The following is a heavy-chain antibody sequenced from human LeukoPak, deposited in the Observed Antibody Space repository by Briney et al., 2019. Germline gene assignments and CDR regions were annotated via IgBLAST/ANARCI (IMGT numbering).Heavy chain of an antibody. CDR3: ARGGICSGGSCYSPY. CDR1: GGSFSGYY. J-gene: IGHJ4*02. Sequence: SETLSLTCAVYGGSFSGYYWSWIRQPPGKGLEWIGEINHSGSTNYNPSLKSRVTISVDTSKNQFSLKLSSVTGADTAVYYCARGGICSGGSCYSPYWGQGTLVTVSS. D-gene: IGHD2-15*01. CDR2: INHSGST. V-gene: IGHV4-34*01.